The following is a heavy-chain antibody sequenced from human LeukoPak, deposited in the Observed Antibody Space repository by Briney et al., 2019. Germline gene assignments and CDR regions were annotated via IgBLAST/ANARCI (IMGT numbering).Heavy chain of an antibody. CDR1: GGSFSGYY. D-gene: IGHD6-13*01. CDR2: INHSGST. J-gene: IGHJ4*02. V-gene: IGHV4-34*01. Sequence: SETLSLTCAVYGGSFSGYYWSWVRQPPGKGLEWSGEINHSGSTNYNPSLKSRVTISVDTSKNQFSLKLSSVTAADTAVYYCARSRLWYSSSWYYFDYWGQGTLVTVSS. CDR3: ARSRLWYSSSWYYFDY.